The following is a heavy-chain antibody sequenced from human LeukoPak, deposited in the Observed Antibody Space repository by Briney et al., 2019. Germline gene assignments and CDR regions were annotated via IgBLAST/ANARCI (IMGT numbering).Heavy chain of an antibody. J-gene: IGHJ5*02. CDR1: GGSISSYY. Sequence: SETLSLTCTVSGGSISSYYWSWIRQPPGKGLEWIGYIYYSGSTNYNPSLKSRVTISVDTSKNQFSLKLSSVTAADTAVYYCARTHTWFDPWGQGTLVTVSS. CDR3: ARTHTWFDP. V-gene: IGHV4-59*01. CDR2: IYYSGST.